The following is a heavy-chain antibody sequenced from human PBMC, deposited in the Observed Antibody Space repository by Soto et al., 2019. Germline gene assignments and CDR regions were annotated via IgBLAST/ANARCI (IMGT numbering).Heavy chain of an antibody. CDR3: ASRYGKNAFVI. Sequence: QVQLQESGPGLVKPSETLSLTCTVSGGSISSYYWSWIRQPPGKGLEWIGYIYYGGSTNYNPALRSRFTLSVDTSKNQFSLKLSSVTAADTAVYYCASRYGKNAFVIWGQGTMVTVSS. CDR1: GGSISSYY. D-gene: IGHD5-18*01. J-gene: IGHJ3*02. CDR2: IYYGGST. V-gene: IGHV4-59*01.